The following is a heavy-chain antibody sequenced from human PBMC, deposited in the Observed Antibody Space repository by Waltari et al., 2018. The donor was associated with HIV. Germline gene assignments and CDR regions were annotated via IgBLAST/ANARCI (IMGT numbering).Heavy chain of an antibody. V-gene: IGHV4-38-2*02. D-gene: IGHD3-22*01. CDR2: IYRSGTT. Sequence: QVLLQESGPRLVKSSATLSLTCTVAASSTSRTYSWGWIRQAPVKGLEWIGSIYRSGTTYYNPSFKTRVTISVNMSKNQYSLKLSSLAAADTAVYYCARDQDYYDSSGYTSYAFDIWGRGTMIIVSS. J-gene: IGHJ3*02. CDR1: ASSTSRTYS. CDR3: ARDQDYYDSSGYTSYAFDI.